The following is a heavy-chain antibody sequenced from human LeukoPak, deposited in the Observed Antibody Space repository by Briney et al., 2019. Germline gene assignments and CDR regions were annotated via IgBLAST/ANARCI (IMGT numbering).Heavy chain of an antibody. CDR3: ARDRGRLSGWFDS. CDR1: GGSISIGNYS. J-gene: IGHJ5*01. Sequence: SETLSLTCTVSGGSISIGNYSWSWLRQHPGMGLEWIGYIYVSGSIHYNPSLRSRTTISVDTSKNQFSLRLTSVTVADTAVYYCARDRGRLSGWFDSWGRGALVTVSS. V-gene: IGHV4-31*03. CDR2: IYVSGSI. D-gene: IGHD2/OR15-2a*01.